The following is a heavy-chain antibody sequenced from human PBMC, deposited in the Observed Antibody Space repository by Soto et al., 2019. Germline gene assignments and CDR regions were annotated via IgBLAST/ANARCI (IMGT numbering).Heavy chain of an antibody. V-gene: IGHV3-23*01. CDR2: IHGGGNSA. Sequence: KGLEWVSAIHGGGNSAYYAYSVKGRFTISIANSENPLYLQMSSLRAEEKDVYQCAKNGGRVSTWWDFAYWGKRTSVIGSS. CDR3: AKNGGRVSTWWDFAY. D-gene: IGHD2-8*02. J-gene: IGHJ4*02.